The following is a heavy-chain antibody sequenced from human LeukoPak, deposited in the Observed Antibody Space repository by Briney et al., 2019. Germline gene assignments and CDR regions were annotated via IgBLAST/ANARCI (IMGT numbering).Heavy chain of an antibody. CDR1: GGSISSYY. CDR2: IYYSGST. V-gene: IGHV4-59*01. CDR3: ARTLSHYDYVWGSYRYFWFDP. J-gene: IGHJ5*02. Sequence: SETLSLTCAVHGGSISSYYWSWIRQPPGKGLEWIGYIYYSGSTNYNPSLKSRVTISVDTSKNQFSLKLSSVTAADTAVYYCARTLSHYDYVWGSYRYFWFDPWGQGTLVTVSS. D-gene: IGHD3-16*02.